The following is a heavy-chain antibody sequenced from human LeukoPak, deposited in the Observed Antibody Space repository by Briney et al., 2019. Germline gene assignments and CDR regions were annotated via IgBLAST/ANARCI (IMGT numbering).Heavy chain of an antibody. D-gene: IGHD5-12*01. CDR2: ISGSGGST. Sequence: PGGSLRLSCAASGFTFSSYAMSWVRQAPGKGLEWVSAISGSGGSTYYADSVKGRFTISRDNSKNTLYLQMNSLRAEDTAVYYCARDPGSSSVGRGYGGYDYEEIYWGQGTLVTVSS. V-gene: IGHV3-23*01. J-gene: IGHJ4*02. CDR3: ARDPGSSSVGRGYGGYDYEEIY. CDR1: GFTFSSYA.